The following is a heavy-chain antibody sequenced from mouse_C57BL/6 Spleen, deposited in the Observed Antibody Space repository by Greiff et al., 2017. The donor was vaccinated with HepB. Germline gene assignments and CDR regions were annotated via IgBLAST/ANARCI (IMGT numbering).Heavy chain of an antibody. J-gene: IGHJ2*01. CDR2: IDPSDSYT. Sequence: QVQLKQPGAELVMPGASVKLSCKASGYTFTSYWMHWVKQRPGQGLEWIGEIDPSDSYTNYNQKFKGKSTLTVDKSSSTAYMQLSSLTSEDSAVYYCARFRERNYFDYWGQGTTLTVSS. V-gene: IGHV1-69*01. CDR3: ARFRERNYFDY. CDR1: GYTFTSYW.